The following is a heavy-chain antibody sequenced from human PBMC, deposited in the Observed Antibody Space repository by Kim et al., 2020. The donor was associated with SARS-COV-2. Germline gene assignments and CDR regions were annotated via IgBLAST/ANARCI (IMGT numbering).Heavy chain of an antibody. Sequence: SQTLSLTCAISGDSVSSNSTAGNWISQSPSRGLEWLGRTFYRSKWYNDYAVSVKSRITINPDTSKNQFSLQLNSVTPEDTAVYYCARAARGDGYFRGAFDIWGQGTMVTVSS. CDR1: GDSVSSNSTA. CDR3: ARAARGDGYFRGAFDI. J-gene: IGHJ3*02. CDR2: TFYRSKWYN. D-gene: IGHD5-12*01. V-gene: IGHV6-1*01.